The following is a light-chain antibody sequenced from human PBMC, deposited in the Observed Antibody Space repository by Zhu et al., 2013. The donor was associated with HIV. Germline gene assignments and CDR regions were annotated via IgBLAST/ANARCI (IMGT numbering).Light chain of an antibody. V-gene: IGKV1-13*02. CDR3: QQYDILPRA. J-gene: IGKJ4*01. Sequence: IQMTQSPSTLSASVGDRVTITCRASQGISSALAWYQQKPGKAPKLLIYDASNLENGVPSRFSGSGSGTEFTLTISSLQPDDFATYYCQQYDILPRAFGGGTKVEIK. CDR2: DAS. CDR1: QGISSA.